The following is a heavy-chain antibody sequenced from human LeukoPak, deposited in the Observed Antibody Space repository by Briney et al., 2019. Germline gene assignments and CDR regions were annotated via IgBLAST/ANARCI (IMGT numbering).Heavy chain of an antibody. Sequence: SETLSLTCTDSGGSISSGGYYWSWIRQHPGKGLEWIGYIYYSGSTYYNPSLKSRVTISVDTSKNQFSLKLSSVTAADTAVYYCARGFTPRPHSSGWSSPYYFDYWGQGTLVTVPS. CDR1: GGSISSGGYY. D-gene: IGHD6-19*01. V-gene: IGHV4-31*03. J-gene: IGHJ4*02. CDR2: IYYSGST. CDR3: ARGFTPRPHSSGWSSPYYFDY.